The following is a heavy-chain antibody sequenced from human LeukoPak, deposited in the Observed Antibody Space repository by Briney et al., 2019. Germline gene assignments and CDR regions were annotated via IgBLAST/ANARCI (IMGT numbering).Heavy chain of an antibody. D-gene: IGHD5-18*01. Sequence: SQTLSLTCTVSGGSISSGDYYWSWIRQPPGQGLEWIGYIYYSGSTYYNPSLKSRVTISVDTSKNQFSLKLSSVTAADTAVYYCATVDTAMVHVLYWGQGTLVTVSS. J-gene: IGHJ4*02. V-gene: IGHV4-30-4*01. CDR3: ATVDTAMVHVLY. CDR2: IYYSGST. CDR1: GGSISSGDYY.